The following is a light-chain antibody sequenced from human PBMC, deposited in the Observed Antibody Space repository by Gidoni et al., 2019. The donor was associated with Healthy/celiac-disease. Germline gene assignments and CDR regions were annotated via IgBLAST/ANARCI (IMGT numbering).Light chain of an antibody. Sequence: ELVFTQSPGTLSLSPGERATLASSASQSVSSSYLAWYQQKPGQAPRLLIYGASSRATGIPDRFSGSGSGTDFTLTISRLEPEDFAVYYCQQYGSSPNTFGQGTKLEIK. V-gene: IGKV3-20*01. CDR3: QQYGSSPNT. J-gene: IGKJ2*01. CDR2: GAS. CDR1: QSVSSSY.